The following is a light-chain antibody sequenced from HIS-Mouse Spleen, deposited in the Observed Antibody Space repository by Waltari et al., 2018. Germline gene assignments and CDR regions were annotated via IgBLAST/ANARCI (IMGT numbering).Light chain of an antibody. J-gene: IGLJ2*01. CDR1: NIGSNS. CDR2: DDS. Sequence: SYVLTQPPSVSVAPGKTARITFGVNNIGSNSVHWYQQKPGQAPVLVVYDDSDRPSGIPERFSGSNSGNTATLTISRVEAGDEADYYCQVWDSSSDHVVFGGGTKLTVL. V-gene: IGLV3-21*03. CDR3: QVWDSSSDHVV.